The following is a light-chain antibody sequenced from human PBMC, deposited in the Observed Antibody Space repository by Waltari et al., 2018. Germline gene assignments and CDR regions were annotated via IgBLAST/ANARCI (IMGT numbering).Light chain of an antibody. Sequence: EIVLTQSPATLSLSPGERAHLSCRASQSITNYLAWYQQKRGQAPRLLISDASNRATGIPARFSGSGSGTDFTLTISGLEPEDFAVYYCQQRSNWPLLTFGGGTKVEIK. CDR2: DAS. V-gene: IGKV3-11*01. CDR3: QQRSNWPLLT. CDR1: QSITNY. J-gene: IGKJ4*01.